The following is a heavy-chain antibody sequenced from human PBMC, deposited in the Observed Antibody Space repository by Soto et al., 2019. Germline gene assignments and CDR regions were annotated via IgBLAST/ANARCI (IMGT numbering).Heavy chain of an antibody. Sequence: GGSLRLSCSASGFTFSSYAMHWVRQAPGKGLEYVSAISSNGGSTYYADSVKGRFTISRDNSKNTLYLQMSSLRAEDTAVYYCVKGWKQQLSHNWFDPWGQGTLVTVSS. CDR2: ISSNGGST. CDR1: GFTFSSYA. V-gene: IGHV3-64D*08. J-gene: IGHJ5*02. D-gene: IGHD6-13*01. CDR3: VKGWKQQLSHNWFDP.